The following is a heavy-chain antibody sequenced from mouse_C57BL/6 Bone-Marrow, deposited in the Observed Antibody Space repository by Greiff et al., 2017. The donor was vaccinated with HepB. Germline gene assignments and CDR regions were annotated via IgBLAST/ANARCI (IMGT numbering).Heavy chain of an antibody. V-gene: IGHV1-53*01. D-gene: IGHD2-3*01. CDR3: ARRSPDGYYGFAY. CDR2: INPTNGGT. Sequence: VQLQQPGTELVKPGASVKLSCKASGYTFTSYWMHWVKQRPGQGLEWIGNINPTNGGTNYNEKFKSKSTLTVDKSSSTAYMQLSSLTSEDSAVYYCARRSPDGYYGFAYWGQGTLVTVSA. J-gene: IGHJ3*01. CDR1: GYTFTSYW.